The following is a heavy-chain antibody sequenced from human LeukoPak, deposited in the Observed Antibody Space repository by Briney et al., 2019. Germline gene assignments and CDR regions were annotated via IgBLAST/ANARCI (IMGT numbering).Heavy chain of an antibody. J-gene: IGHJ4*02. V-gene: IGHV4-34*01. D-gene: IGHD3-10*01. Sequence: PSETLSLTCAVYGGSFSGYYWSWIRQPPGKGLEWIGEINHSGSTNYNPSLKSRVTISVDTSKNQFSLKLSSVTAADTAVYYCARLTMARFDYWGQGALVTVSS. CDR2: INHSGST. CDR3: ARLTMARFDY. CDR1: GGSFSGYY.